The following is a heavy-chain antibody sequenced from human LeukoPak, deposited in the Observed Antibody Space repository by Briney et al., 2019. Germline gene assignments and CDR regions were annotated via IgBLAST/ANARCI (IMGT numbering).Heavy chain of an antibody. CDR3: TTGEHIVVVTPSFDAFDI. CDR2: IKSKTDGGTT. J-gene: IGHJ3*02. CDR1: GFTFSNAW. Sequence: GGSLRLSCAASGFTFSNAWMSWVGQGPGKGLERVGRIKSKTDGGTTDYAAPVKGRFTISRDDSKNTLYLQMNSLKTEDTAVYYCTTGEHIVVVTPSFDAFDIWGQGTMVTVSS. D-gene: IGHD2-21*02. V-gene: IGHV3-15*01.